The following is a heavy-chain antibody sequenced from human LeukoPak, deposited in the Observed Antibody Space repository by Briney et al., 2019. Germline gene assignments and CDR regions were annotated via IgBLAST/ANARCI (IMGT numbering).Heavy chain of an antibody. D-gene: IGHD3-16*01. CDR3: ARGDSSRGEYAFDI. V-gene: IGHV3-48*03. J-gene: IGHJ3*02. Sequence: PGGSLRLSCAASGFTFSSYEMSWVRQAPGKGLEWVSYISSSGSTIYYADSVKGRFTISRDNAKNSLYLQMNSLRADDTAVYYCARGDSSRGEYAFDIWGQGTMVTVSS. CDR1: GFTFSSYE. CDR2: ISSSGSTI.